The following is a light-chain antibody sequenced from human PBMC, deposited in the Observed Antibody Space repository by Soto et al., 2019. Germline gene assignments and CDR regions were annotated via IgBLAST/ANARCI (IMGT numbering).Light chain of an antibody. CDR1: SSAVGSYSL. CDR2: AGS. V-gene: IGLV2-23*01. Sequence: QSVPTQPASVSGSPGQSITISCTGTSSAVGSYSLVSWYQQHPGKAPKLIIYAGSKRPSGISSRFSGSKSANSASLTISGLQAEDEADYYCCSYAGSTYWVFGGGTKLTVL. J-gene: IGLJ3*02. CDR3: CSYAGSTYWV.